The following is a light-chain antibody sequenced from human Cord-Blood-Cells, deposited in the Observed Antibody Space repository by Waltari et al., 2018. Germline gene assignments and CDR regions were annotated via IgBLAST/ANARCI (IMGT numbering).Light chain of an antibody. CDR2: DVS. V-gene: IGLV2-14*01. CDR1: SSAVGGYNY. CDR3: SSYTSSSTYV. Sequence: QSALTQPASVSGSPGQSITISCTGTSSAVGGYNYVSWYQQHPGKAHKLMIYDVSKRPSGGSNRFSGSKSGNTASLTISGLQAEDEADYYCSSYTSSSTYVFGTGTKVTVL. J-gene: IGLJ1*01.